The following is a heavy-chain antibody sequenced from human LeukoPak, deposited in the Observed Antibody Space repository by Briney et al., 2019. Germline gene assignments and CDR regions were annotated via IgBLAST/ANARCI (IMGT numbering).Heavy chain of an antibody. Sequence: PGGSLRLSCAVSGFTVSSSYMSWVRQPPGQGLEWIGEISLAGQTNYNPSLNGRVTMSLDKSSNQLSLHLTSVTAADTATYFCSRESGPFCPFGYWGQGTLVIVSS. D-gene: IGHD1-26*01. J-gene: IGHJ4*02. CDR3: SRESGPFCPFGY. CDR2: ISLAGQT. V-gene: IGHV4-4*01. CDR1: GFTVSSSYM.